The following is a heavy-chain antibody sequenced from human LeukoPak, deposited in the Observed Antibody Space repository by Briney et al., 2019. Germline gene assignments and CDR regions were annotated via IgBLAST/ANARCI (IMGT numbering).Heavy chain of an antibody. V-gene: IGHV4-39*01. D-gene: IGHD7-27*01. J-gene: IGHJ4*02. Sequence: LEWIGSIYYSGSTYYNPSLKSRITISVDTSKNQFSLKLSSVRTADTAVYYCARHLTGLYDYWGQGTLVTVSS. CDR3: ARHLTGLYDY. CDR2: IYYSGST.